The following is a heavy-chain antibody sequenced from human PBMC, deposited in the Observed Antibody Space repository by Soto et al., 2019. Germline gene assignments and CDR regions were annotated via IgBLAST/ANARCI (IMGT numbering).Heavy chain of an antibody. V-gene: IGHV1-69*13. D-gene: IGHD3-16*02. J-gene: IGHJ5*02. CDR3: ASGVWGSYRSNWFDP. Sequence: SVKVSCKASGGTFSSYAISWLRQAPGQGLEWMGGIIPIFGTANYAQKFQGRVTITADESTSTAYMELSSLRSEDTAVYYCASGVWGSYRSNWFDPWGQGTLVTVSS. CDR1: GGTFSSYA. CDR2: IIPIFGTA.